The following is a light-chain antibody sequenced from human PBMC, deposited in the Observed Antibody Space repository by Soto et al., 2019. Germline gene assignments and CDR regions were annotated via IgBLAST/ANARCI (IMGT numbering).Light chain of an antibody. CDR1: RTDVDGHDY. CDR2: DVH. CDR3: SSYTASTPFYG. V-gene: IGLV2-14*03. Sequence: QSVLTHPASVSGSPGQSITISCTGARTDVDGHDYVSWYQQHPGQAPKLIIFDVHNRPSGVSSRFSGSKSGDTASLTISGLRAEDDGDYYCSSYTASTPFYGFGTGTKVTVL. J-gene: IGLJ1*01.